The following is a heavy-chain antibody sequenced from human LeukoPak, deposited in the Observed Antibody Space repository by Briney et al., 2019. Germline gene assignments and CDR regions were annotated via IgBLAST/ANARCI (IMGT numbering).Heavy chain of an antibody. CDR3: AKWIGGYCTSTSCYTGVYFDY. CDR2: ISGSGDST. V-gene: IGHV3-23*01. J-gene: IGHJ4*02. D-gene: IGHD2-2*02. Sequence: PGGSLRLSCAASGFTFSTYAMSWVRQAPGKGLEWVSVISGSGDSTYYADSVKGRFTISTDNSKNTLYLQMNSLRAEDTAVYYCAKWIGGYCTSTSCYTGVYFDYWGQGTLATVSS. CDR1: GFTFSTYA.